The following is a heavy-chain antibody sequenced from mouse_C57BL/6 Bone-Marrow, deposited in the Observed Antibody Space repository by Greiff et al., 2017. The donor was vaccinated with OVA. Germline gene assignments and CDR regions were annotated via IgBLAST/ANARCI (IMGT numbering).Heavy chain of an antibody. CDR1: GYTFTSYW. CDR2: IDPSDSYT. J-gene: IGHJ3*01. CDR3: ARRTAQAPGAWFLAY. Sequence: QVQLKQPGAELVKPGASVKLSCKASGYTFTSYWMQWVKQRPGQGLEWIGEIDPSDSYTNYNQKFKGKATLTVDTSSSTAYMQLSSLTSEDSAVYYCARRTAQAPGAWFLAYWGQGTLVTVSA. V-gene: IGHV1-50*01. D-gene: IGHD3-2*02.